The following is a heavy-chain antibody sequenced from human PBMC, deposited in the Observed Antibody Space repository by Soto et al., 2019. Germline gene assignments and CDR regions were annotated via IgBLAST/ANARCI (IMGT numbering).Heavy chain of an antibody. J-gene: IGHJ5*02. Sequence: SETLSLTCTVSGGSISSGGYYWSWIRQHPGKGLEWIGYIYYSGSTYYNPSLKSRVTISVDTSKNQFSLKLSSVTAADTAVYYCARGGSSYNWFDPWGQGTLVTVSS. CDR2: IYYSGST. CDR3: ARGGSSYNWFDP. V-gene: IGHV4-31*03. CDR1: GGSISSGGYY. D-gene: IGHD6-6*01.